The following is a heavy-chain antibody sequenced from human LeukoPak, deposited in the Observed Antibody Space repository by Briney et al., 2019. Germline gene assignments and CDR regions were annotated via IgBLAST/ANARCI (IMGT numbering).Heavy chain of an antibody. CDR2: VDGGGGGT. V-gene: IGHV3-23*01. Sequence: PGGSLRLSCAASGFTVSSNYMNWVRQAPGRGLEWVSSVDGGGGGTYYADSVKGRFTISRDNSKDTLYLQMNGLRAEDTAVYFCAKQSAGSAAWYSLHYDFWGQGTLVTVSS. CDR3: AKQSAGSAAWYSLHYDF. J-gene: IGHJ4*02. D-gene: IGHD6-13*01. CDR1: GFTVSSNY.